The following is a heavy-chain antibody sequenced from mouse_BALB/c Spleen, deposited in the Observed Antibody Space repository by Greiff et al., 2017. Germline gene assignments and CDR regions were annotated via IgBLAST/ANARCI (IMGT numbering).Heavy chain of an antibody. Sequence: EVKLEESGPGLVKPSQSLSLTCTVTGYSITSDYAWNWIRQFPGNKLEWMGYISYSGSTSYNPSLKSRISITRDTSKNQFFLQLNSVTTEDTATYYCARLVITTVDYWGQGTTLTVSS. V-gene: IGHV3-2*02. J-gene: IGHJ2*01. D-gene: IGHD1-1*01. CDR3: ARLVITTVDY. CDR2: ISYSGST. CDR1: GYSITSDYA.